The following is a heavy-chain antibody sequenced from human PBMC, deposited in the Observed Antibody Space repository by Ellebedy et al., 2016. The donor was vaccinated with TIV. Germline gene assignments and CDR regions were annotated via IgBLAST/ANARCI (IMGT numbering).Heavy chain of an antibody. J-gene: IGHJ4*02. CDR2: IKQDGSEK. V-gene: IGHV3-7*03. CDR1: GFTFSSNW. Sequence: GESLKISCAASGFTFSSNWMSWVRQTPVKGLEWVAYIKQDGSEKYYVDSVKGRFTISRDNAKNSLYLQMNSLRAEDTAVYYCARGRSFNWGQGTLVTVSS. CDR3: ARGRSFN. D-gene: IGHD3-10*01.